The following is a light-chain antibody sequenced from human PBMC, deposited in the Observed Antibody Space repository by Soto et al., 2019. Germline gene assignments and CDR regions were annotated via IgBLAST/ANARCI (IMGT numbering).Light chain of an antibody. J-gene: IGKJ2*02. CDR1: QSVSIW. Sequence: DIQMTQSPSTLSASVGDRVTITCRASQSVSIWLAWYQQKPGKAPKLLIYKASSLESGVPLRFSGSGSGTEFTLTISSLQPDDFATYYCQQYNSWWTFGQGTKLEIQ. CDR2: KAS. V-gene: IGKV1-5*03. CDR3: QQYNSWWT.